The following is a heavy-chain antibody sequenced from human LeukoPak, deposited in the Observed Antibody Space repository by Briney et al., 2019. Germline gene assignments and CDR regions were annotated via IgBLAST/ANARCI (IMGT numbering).Heavy chain of an antibody. D-gene: IGHD3-3*01. CDR1: GYAFTSYG. CDR2: ISAYNGNT. CDR3: ARDSWSGYCPQY. Sequence: ASVKVSCKASGYAFTSYGISWVRQAPGQGLEWMGWISAYNGNTNYAQKLQGRVTMTTDTSTSTAYMELRSLRSDDTAVYYCARDSWSGYCPQYWDQGTLVTVSS. J-gene: IGHJ4*02. V-gene: IGHV1-18*01.